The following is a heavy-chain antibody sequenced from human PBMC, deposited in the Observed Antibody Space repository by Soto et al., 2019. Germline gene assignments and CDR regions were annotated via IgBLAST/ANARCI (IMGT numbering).Heavy chain of an antibody. V-gene: IGHV4-39*01. CDR2: IYYSGST. D-gene: IGHD3-9*01. CDR1: GGSISSSSYY. CDR3: ARHGVARFDWFNIPPSDAFDI. J-gene: IGHJ3*02. Sequence: QLQLQESGPGLVKPSETLSLTCTVSGGSISSSSYYWGWIRQPPGKGLEWIGSIYYSGSTYYNPSLRSRVPISVDTSKNQFSMKLSSVTAADTAVYYCARHGVARFDWFNIPPSDAFDIWGQGTMVTVSS.